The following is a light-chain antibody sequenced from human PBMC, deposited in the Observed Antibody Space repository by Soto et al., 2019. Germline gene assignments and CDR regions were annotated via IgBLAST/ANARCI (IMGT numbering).Light chain of an antibody. V-gene: IGKV1-5*03. CDR1: QGISRW. CDR3: QQYKSYPYT. J-gene: IGKJ2*01. CDR2: KVS. Sequence: DIQMTQSPSTLSASVGDRVTITCRASQGISRWLAWYQQKPGKAPKLLISKVSSLESEVPSRFSGSGSETEFTLTISSLQPDDFATYYCQQYKSYPYTFGQGTKLEIK.